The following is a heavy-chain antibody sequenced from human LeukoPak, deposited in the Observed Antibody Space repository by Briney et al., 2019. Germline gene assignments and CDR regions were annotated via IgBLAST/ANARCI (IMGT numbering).Heavy chain of an antibody. CDR1: GYTLTELS. V-gene: IGHV1-24*01. Sequence: ASVKVSCKVSGYTLTELSMHWVRQAPGKGLEWMGGFDPEDGETIYAQKFQGRVTMTEDTSTDTAYMELSSLRSEDTAVYYCATAHIWFGELLAGGGVYFDYWGQGTLVTVSS. CDR2: FDPEDGET. D-gene: IGHD3-10*01. J-gene: IGHJ4*02. CDR3: ATAHIWFGELLAGGGVYFDY.